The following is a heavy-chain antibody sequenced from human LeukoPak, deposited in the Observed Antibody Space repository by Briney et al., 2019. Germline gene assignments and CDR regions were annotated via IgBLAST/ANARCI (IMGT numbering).Heavy chain of an antibody. CDR1: GYTFASYG. CDR3: ARDRGSGWFVY. CDR2: ISAYNGNT. V-gene: IGHV1-18*01. J-gene: IGHJ4*02. Sequence: ASVKVSCKASGYTFASYGISWVRQAPGQGLEWMGWISAYNGNTNYARKLQGRVTMTTDTSTSTAYMELRSLRSDDTAMYYCARDRGSGWFVYWGQGTLVTVSS. D-gene: IGHD6-19*01.